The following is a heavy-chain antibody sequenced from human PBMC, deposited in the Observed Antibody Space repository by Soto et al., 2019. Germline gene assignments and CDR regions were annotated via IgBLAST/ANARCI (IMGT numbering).Heavy chain of an antibody. Sequence: QVQLQESGPGLVKPSETLSLTCTVSGGSVSSGSYYWSWIRQPPGKGLEWIGYIYYSGSTNYNPSLSSRVTISVDTSTNPFSLKLSSVTAADTAVYYCAIEDGATDYNWFDPWGQGTLVTVSS. CDR3: AIEDGATDYNWFDP. CDR2: IYYSGST. D-gene: IGHD1-26*01. J-gene: IGHJ5*02. CDR1: GGSVSSGSYY. V-gene: IGHV4-61*01.